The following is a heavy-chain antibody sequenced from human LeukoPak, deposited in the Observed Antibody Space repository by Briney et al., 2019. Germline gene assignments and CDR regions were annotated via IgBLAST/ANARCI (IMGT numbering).Heavy chain of an antibody. Sequence: PGGSLRLSCAASGFTFSRYWMSWVRQPPGKGLEWVANIKQDGSEKYYVDSVKGRFTISRDNAKISLYLQMNSLRAEDTAIYYCARSAGSSGWYEGYYFDYWGQGTLVTVSS. CDR2: IKQDGSEK. V-gene: IGHV3-7*01. CDR3: ARSAGSSGWYEGYYFDY. D-gene: IGHD6-13*01. J-gene: IGHJ4*02. CDR1: GFTFSRYW.